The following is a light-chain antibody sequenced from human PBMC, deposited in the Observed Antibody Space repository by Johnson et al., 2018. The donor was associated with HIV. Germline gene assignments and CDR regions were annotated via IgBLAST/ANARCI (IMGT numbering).Light chain of an antibody. CDR3: GTWDTSLSANV. CDR2: ENN. CDR1: SSNIGNNY. Sequence: QSVLTQPPSVSAAPGQKVTISCSGSSSNIGNNYVSWYQQLPGTAPKLLIYENNKPPSGIPDRFSGSKSGTSATLGIAGLQTGYEADYFCGTWDTSLSANVFGTGTKVTVL. V-gene: IGLV1-51*02. J-gene: IGLJ1*01.